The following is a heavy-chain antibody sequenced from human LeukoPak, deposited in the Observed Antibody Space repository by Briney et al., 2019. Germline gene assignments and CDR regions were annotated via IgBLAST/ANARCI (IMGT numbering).Heavy chain of an antibody. CDR1: GGTFSSYA. V-gene: IGHV1-69*10. Sequence: ASVTVSCKASGGTFSSYAISWVRQAPGQGLEWMGWIIPIFGIANYAQKFQGRVTITADKSTSTAYMELSILRSEDTAVYYCARDQEYDDFWSGRRYFDYWGQGTLVTVSS. J-gene: IGHJ4*02. D-gene: IGHD3-3*01. CDR3: ARDQEYDDFWSGRRYFDY. CDR2: IIPIFGIA.